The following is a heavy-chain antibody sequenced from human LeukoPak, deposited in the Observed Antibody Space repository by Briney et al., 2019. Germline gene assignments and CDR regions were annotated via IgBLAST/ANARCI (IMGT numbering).Heavy chain of an antibody. Sequence: PGGSLRLSCAASGFTLSRYAMHWVRQAPGKGLEWVAVISYDGSNKYYADSVKGRFTISRDNSKNTLYLQMNSLRPEASAVYYCARVSWGILGGFDYWGQGTLVTVSS. V-gene: IGHV3-30-3*01. D-gene: IGHD3-16*01. CDR1: GFTLSRYA. J-gene: IGHJ4*02. CDR3: ARVSWGILGGFDY. CDR2: ISYDGSNK.